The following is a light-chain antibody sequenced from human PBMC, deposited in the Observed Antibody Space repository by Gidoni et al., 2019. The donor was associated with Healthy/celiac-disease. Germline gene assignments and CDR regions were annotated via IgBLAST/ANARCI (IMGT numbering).Light chain of an antibody. CDR3: QQFNSYPLIT. V-gene: IGKV1-13*02. J-gene: IGKJ5*01. Sequence: AIQLTHSPSSLSASVGDRVTITCRASQGISSALAWYQQKPGKAPKLLIYESYSLESGVPSRFSGSGSGTDFTLTISSLQPEDFATYYCQQFNSYPLITFGQGTRLEIK. CDR1: QGISSA. CDR2: ESY.